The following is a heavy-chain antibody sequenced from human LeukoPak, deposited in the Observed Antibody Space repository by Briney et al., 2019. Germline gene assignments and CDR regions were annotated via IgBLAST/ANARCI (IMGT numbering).Heavy chain of an antibody. Sequence: GGSLRLSCAASGFTFSSYWMSWVRQAPGKGLEWVANIKQDGGEKYYVDSVKGRFTTSRDNAKNSLYLQMNSLRAEDTAVYYCARDRVRGVIGGYYYYGMDVWGQGTTVTVSS. J-gene: IGHJ6*02. CDR3: ARDRVRGVIGGYYYYGMDV. CDR2: IKQDGGEK. D-gene: IGHD3-10*01. V-gene: IGHV3-7*01. CDR1: GFTFSSYW.